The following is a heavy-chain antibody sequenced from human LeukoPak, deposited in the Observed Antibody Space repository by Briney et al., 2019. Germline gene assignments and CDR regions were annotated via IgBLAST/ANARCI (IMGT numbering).Heavy chain of an antibody. CDR3: AKEGAFPIITYDS. V-gene: IGHV3-7*01. Sequence: PGGSLRLSCAASGFTLSGFWMNWVRQAPGKGLEWVANINQDGTEKYFVDSVKGRFTISRDNAKRSVYLQMNRLRAEDTAVYYCAKEGAFPIITYDSWGQGTLVTVSS. CDR2: INQDGTEK. CDR1: GFTLSGFW. J-gene: IGHJ5*01. D-gene: IGHD3-10*01.